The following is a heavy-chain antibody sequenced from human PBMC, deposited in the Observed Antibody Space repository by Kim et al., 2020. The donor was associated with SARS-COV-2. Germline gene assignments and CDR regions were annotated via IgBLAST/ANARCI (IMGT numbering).Heavy chain of an antibody. Sequence: PSFQGQVTISADKSISTAYLQWSSLKASDTAMYYCARLKDYGDYVSAFDIWGQGTMVTVSS. D-gene: IGHD4-17*01. V-gene: IGHV5-51*01. CDR3: ARLKDYGDYVSAFDI. J-gene: IGHJ3*02.